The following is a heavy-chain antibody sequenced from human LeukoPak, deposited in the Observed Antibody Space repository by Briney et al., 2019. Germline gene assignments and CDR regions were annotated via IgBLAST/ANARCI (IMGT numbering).Heavy chain of an antibody. D-gene: IGHD3-3*01. V-gene: IGHV3-48*04. J-gene: IGHJ4*02. CDR1: GFTFSSHS. CDR2: ISDTGKTI. CDR3: ATVHFGYFDY. Sequence: GGSLRLSCAASGFTFSSHSMNWVRQAPGKGLEWVAYISDTGKTIYYADSVKGRFTISRDNAKKSLYLQVDGLRAEDTAVYYCATVHFGYFDYWGRGTLVTVSS.